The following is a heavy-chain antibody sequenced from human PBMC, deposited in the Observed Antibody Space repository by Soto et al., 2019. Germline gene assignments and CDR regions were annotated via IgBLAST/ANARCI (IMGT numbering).Heavy chain of an antibody. D-gene: IGHD4-17*01. V-gene: IGHV3-21*01. CDR3: ARESDGDLGY. Sequence: EVQLVESGGGLVKPGGSLRLSCAASGFTFSSYSMNWIRQAPGKVLEWVSSISSGSTYIYYADSLKGRFTISRDNAKNSLYLQMNSLRADDTAVYYCARESDGDLGYWGQGTLVTVSS. CDR2: ISSGSTYI. J-gene: IGHJ4*02. CDR1: GFTFSSYS.